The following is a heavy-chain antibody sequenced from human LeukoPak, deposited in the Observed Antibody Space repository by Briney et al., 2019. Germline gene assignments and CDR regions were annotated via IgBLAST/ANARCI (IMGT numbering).Heavy chain of an antibody. CDR3: ARVAFGLYVMDV. D-gene: IGHD3-3*01. CDR1: GFTFSTYS. Sequence: GGSLRLSCAASGFTFSTYSMNWVRQAPGKGLEWVSSISSDSNHRFYADSLKGRFTISRDNAKNSLYLQPIGLRAEDTAVYYCARVAFGLYVMDVWGQGTTVTVSS. CDR2: ISSDSNHR. J-gene: IGHJ6*02. V-gene: IGHV3-21*01.